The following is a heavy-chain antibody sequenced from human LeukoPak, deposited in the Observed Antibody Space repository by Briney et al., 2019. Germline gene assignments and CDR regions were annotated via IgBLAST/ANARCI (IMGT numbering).Heavy chain of an antibody. CDR3: ARKGELLRYFDW. CDR1: GFTFSSYA. J-gene: IGHJ4*02. V-gene: IGHV3-23*01. CDR2: ISGSGGST. D-gene: IGHD3-10*01. Sequence: PGGSLRLSCAASGFTFSSYAMSWVRQAPGKGLEWVSAISGSGGSTYYADSVKGRFTISRDNSKNTLYLQMNSLRAEDTAVYYCARKGELLRYFDWWGQGTLVTVSS.